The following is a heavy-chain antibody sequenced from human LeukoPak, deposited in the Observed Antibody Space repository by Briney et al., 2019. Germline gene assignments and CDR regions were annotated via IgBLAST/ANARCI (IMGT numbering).Heavy chain of an antibody. CDR1: GFTFSSYG. D-gene: IGHD1-26*01. Sequence: GGSLRLSCAASGFTFSSYGMHWVRQASGKGLEWVAVIWYDGSNKYYADSVKGRFTISRDNSKNTLYLQMNSLRAEDTAVYYCARGDSGSYLWGQGTLVTVSS. J-gene: IGHJ4*02. CDR2: IWYDGSNK. V-gene: IGHV3-33*01. CDR3: ARGDSGSYL.